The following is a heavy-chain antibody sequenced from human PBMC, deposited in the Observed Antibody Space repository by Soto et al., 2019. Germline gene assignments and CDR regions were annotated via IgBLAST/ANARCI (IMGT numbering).Heavy chain of an antibody. CDR1: GFTFDDYA. CDR3: AKGWEPPGDAFDL. D-gene: IGHD1-26*01. J-gene: IGHJ3*01. V-gene: IGHV3-9*01. Sequence: EVQLVESGGGLVQPGRSRRLSCAASGFTFDDYAMHWVRQAPGKGLEWVSGISWNSGSIGYADSVKGRFTISRDNAKNSLELQKNSLRAEDKALYYCAKGWEPPGDAFDLWGQGTLVNVS. CDR2: ISWNSGSI.